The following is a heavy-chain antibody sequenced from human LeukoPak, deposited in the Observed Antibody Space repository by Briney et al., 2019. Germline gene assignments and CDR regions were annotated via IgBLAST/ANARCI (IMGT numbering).Heavy chain of an antibody. CDR1: GGSISSYY. J-gene: IGHJ5*02. V-gene: IGHV4-59*01. Sequence: PSETLSLTCTVSGGSISSYYWSWIRQPPGKGLEWIGYIYYSGSTNYKPSLRSRVTISVDTSKNQFSLKLSSVTAADTAVYYCARGGYYGSGNDFRFDPWGQGTLVTVSS. CDR3: ARGGYYGSGNDFRFDP. D-gene: IGHD3-10*01. CDR2: IYYSGST.